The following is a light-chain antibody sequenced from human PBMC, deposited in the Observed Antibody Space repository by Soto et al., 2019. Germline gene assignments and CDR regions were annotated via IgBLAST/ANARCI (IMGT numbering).Light chain of an antibody. CDR3: GTWDSSLSAVV. V-gene: IGLV1-51*01. Sequence: QSVLTQPPSVSPAPGQKFTISCSGSSSNIGNNYVSWYQQLPGTAPKLLIYDNNKRPSGIPDRFSGSKSGTSATLGITGLQTGDEADYYCGTWDSSLSAVVFGGGTKLTVL. CDR2: DNN. J-gene: IGLJ2*01. CDR1: SSNIGNNY.